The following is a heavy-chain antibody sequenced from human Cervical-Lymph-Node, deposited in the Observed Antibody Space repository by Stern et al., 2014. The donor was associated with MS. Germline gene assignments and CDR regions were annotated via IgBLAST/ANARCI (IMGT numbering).Heavy chain of an antibody. CDR1: GGSISSYY. Sequence: VQLLESGPGLVKPSETLSLTCTVSGGSISSYYWSWIRQPPGKGLEWIGYIYYSGSTKYNPSPKSRVTISVDTSKNQFSLKLSSVTAADTAVYYCARGYCSGGSCYSYVFDIWGQGTMVTVSS. CDR2: IYYSGST. V-gene: IGHV4-59*01. J-gene: IGHJ3*02. CDR3: ARGYCSGGSCYSYVFDI. D-gene: IGHD2-15*01.